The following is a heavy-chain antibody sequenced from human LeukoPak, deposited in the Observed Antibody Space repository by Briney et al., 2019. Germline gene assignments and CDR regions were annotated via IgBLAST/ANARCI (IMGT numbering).Heavy chain of an antibody. CDR1: GGSISSGDYY. Sequence: SQTLSLTCTVSGGSISSGDYYWSWIRQPPGKGLEWIGYIYYGGSTYYNPSLKSRVTISVDTSKNQFSLKLSSVTAADTAVYYCARVDPDCSGGSCYWGAFDIWGQGTMVTVSS. CDR3: ARVDPDCSGGSCYWGAFDI. J-gene: IGHJ3*02. D-gene: IGHD2-15*01. V-gene: IGHV4-30-4*01. CDR2: IYYGGST.